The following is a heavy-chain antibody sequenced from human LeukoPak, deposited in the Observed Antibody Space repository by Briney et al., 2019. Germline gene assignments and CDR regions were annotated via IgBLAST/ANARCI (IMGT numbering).Heavy chain of an antibody. CDR1: GGSISSYY. D-gene: IGHD1-7*01. CDR2: IYYSGST. Sequence: PSETLSLTCTVSGGSISSYYWSWIRQPPGKGLEWIGYIYYSGSTNYNPSLKSRGTISVDTSKNQISLKLSSVTAADTAVYYCARSPNYAMGDYWGQGTLVTVSS. J-gene: IGHJ4*02. V-gene: IGHV4-59*01. CDR3: ARSPNYAMGDY.